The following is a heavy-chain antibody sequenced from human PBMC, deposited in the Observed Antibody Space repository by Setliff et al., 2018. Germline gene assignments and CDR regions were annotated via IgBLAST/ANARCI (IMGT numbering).Heavy chain of an antibody. CDR1: RFTFSNYA. CDR2: ISASGRTT. Sequence: PGGSLRLSCAASRFTFSNYAMSWVRQAPGKGLEWVSAISASGRTTYSADSVKGRFTVSRDNAKNSLYLQMTSLRAEDTAIYYCARTTGYRLEGDFDYWGQGTLVTVSS. J-gene: IGHJ4*02. D-gene: IGHD1-1*01. CDR3: ARTTGYRLEGDFDY. V-gene: IGHV3-23*01.